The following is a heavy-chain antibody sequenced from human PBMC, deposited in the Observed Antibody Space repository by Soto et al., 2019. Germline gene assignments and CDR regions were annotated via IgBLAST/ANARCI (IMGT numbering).Heavy chain of an antibody. J-gene: IGHJ6*03. CDR3: ARESGGARATLAYYYFYMDV. Sequence: QVQLVQSGSEVKKPGASVTVSCRSSGDTFNDYYIHWVRQAPGQGLGWMGWINPNGGVTKYAQKFQGSVTMTRDTSIRTVYMQLSRLRSDDTAVYYCARESGGARATLAYYYFYMDVGCTGTKVTVSS. V-gene: IGHV1-2*04. CDR1: GDTFNDYY. D-gene: IGHD1-26*01. CDR2: INPNGGVT.